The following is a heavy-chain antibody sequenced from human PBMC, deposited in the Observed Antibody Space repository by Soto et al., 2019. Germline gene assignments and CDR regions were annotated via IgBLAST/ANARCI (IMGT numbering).Heavy chain of an antibody. Sequence: PSETLSLTCTVSGGSISSYYWSWIRQPPGKGLEWIGYIYYSGSTNYNPSLKSRVTISVDTSKNQFSLKLSSVTAADTAVYYCARAPHHSVADLGIFDYWGQGTLVTVSS. D-gene: IGHD6-19*01. CDR2: IYYSGST. J-gene: IGHJ4*02. CDR3: ARAPHHSVADLGIFDY. CDR1: GGSISSYY. V-gene: IGHV4-59*01.